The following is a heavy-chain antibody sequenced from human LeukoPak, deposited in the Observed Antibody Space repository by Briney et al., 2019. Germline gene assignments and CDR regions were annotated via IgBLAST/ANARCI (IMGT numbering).Heavy chain of an antibody. J-gene: IGHJ3*02. CDR1: GFTFSSYS. Sequence: GGSLRLSCAAAGFTFSSYSMNWVRQAPGKGLEWVSSISSSSSYIYYADSMKGRFTISRDNAKNSLYLQMNSLRAEDTAVYYCARRWEEHDAFNIRGQGTMVTVSS. D-gene: IGHD1-26*01. V-gene: IGHV3-21*01. CDR2: ISSSSSYI. CDR3: ARRWEEHDAFNI.